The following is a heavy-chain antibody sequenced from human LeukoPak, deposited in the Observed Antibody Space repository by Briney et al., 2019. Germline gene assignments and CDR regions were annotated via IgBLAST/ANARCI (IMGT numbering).Heavy chain of an antibody. J-gene: IGHJ4*02. Sequence: AGGSLRLSCAVSGFTFSSSWMHWVRQAPGKGLVWVSHIKTDGSTTAYADSVKGRFSISRDNAKNSLYLQMNSLRAEDTAVYYCARRSGGDYWGQGTLVTVSS. CDR3: ARRSGGDY. D-gene: IGHD3-10*01. CDR2: IKTDGSTT. V-gene: IGHV3-74*01. CDR1: GFTFSSSW.